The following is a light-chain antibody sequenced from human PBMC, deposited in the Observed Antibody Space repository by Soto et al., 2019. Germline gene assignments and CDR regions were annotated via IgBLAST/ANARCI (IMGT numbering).Light chain of an antibody. CDR3: QQYGSSPIT. CDR2: DAS. Sequence: EIVLTQSPATLSFSPGERATLSCGASADVSSSYVAWYQQKSGLAPRLLIHDASSRATGIPDRFSGSKSGTDFTLTIRRLEPEDAGVYYCQQYGSSPITFGQGTDWRL. V-gene: IGKV3D-20*01. CDR1: ADVSSSY. J-gene: IGKJ5*01.